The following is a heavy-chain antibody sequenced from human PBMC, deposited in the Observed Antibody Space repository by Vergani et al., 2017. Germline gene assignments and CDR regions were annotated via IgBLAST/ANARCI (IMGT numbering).Heavy chain of an antibody. CDR3: ARVRYSGSYYGSWFDP. D-gene: IGHD1-26*01. Sequence: QLQLQESGSGLVKPSQTLSLTCAVSGGSISSGGYSWSWIRQPPGKGLEWIGYIYHSGSTYYNPSLKSRVTISVDRSKNQFSLKLSSVTAADTAVYYCARVRYSGSYYGSWFDPWGQGTLVTVSS. J-gene: IGHJ5*02. V-gene: IGHV4-30-2*01. CDR2: IYHSGST. CDR1: GGSISSGGYS.